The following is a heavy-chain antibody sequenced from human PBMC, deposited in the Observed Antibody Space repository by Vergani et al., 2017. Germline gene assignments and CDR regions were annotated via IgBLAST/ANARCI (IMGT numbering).Heavy chain of an antibody. D-gene: IGHD2-8*01. V-gene: IGHV3-15*05. CDR2: SKPKTEGGTT. CDR3: WDTNYANSWDF. J-gene: IGHJ4*02. Sequence: VQLVESGGGLVQPGGSLRLSCAASGFTFSSYWMRWVRQSPGKGLEYIGLSKPKTEGGTTHYNAAMKGRVTISRDDSKSVLFLEMTNLAPEDTAVYYCWDTNYANSWDFWGQGSLVTVSS. CDR1: GFTFSSYW.